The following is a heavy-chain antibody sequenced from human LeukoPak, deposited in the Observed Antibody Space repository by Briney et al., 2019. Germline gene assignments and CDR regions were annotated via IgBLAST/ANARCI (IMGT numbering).Heavy chain of an antibody. CDR3: ASLPGIAAAGGDC. D-gene: IGHD6-13*01. Sequence: SETLSLTCAVYGGSFSGYYWSWIRQPPGKGLEWIGEINHSGSTNYNPSLKSRVTISVDTSKNQFSLKLSSVTAADTAVYYCASLPGIAAAGGDCWGQGTLVTVSS. V-gene: IGHV4-34*01. J-gene: IGHJ4*02. CDR1: GGSFSGYY. CDR2: INHSGST.